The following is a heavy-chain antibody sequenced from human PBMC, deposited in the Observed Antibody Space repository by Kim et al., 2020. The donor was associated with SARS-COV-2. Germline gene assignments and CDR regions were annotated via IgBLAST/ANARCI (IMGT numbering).Heavy chain of an antibody. CDR2: INSDGSST. D-gene: IGHD2-15*01. V-gene: IGHV3-74*01. CDR3: ARGSLYCSGGSCYHAKYYGMDV. J-gene: IGHJ6*02. Sequence: GGSLRLSCAASGFTFSSYWMHWVRQAPGKGLVWVSRINSDGSSTSYADSVKGRFTISRDNAKNTLYLQMNSLRAEDTAVYYCARGSLYCSGGSCYHAKYYGMDVWGQGTTVTVSS. CDR1: GFTFSSYW.